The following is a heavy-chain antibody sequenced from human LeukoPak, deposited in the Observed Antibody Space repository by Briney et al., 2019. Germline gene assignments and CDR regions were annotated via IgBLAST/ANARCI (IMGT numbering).Heavy chain of an antibody. J-gene: IGHJ4*02. CDR3: ATATMVRDVHFDY. V-gene: IGHV1-69*13. Sequence: ASVKVSCKASGYTFTSYTITWVRQAPGQGLEWMGGIIPIFGSANYAQKFQGRVTITADESTSTAYMELSSLRSEDTAVYYCATATMVRDVHFDYWGQGTLVTVSS. CDR2: IIPIFGSA. CDR1: GYTFTSYT. D-gene: IGHD3-10*01.